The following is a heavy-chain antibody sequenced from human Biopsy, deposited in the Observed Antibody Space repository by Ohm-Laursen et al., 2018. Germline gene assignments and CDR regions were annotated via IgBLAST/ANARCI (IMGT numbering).Heavy chain of an antibody. CDR2: VYYTEST. CDR3: ARDRGYYSDRTVPGYFDL. CDR1: GVSINGGRYY. Sequence: GTLSLTCTVSGVSINGGRYYWSWIPQPPGKGLQWIGYVYYTESTDYNPSLQSRVTNTVDTSKNHLALRLRSVTPADTAIYYCARDRGYYSDRTVPGYFDLWGRGTLVTVSS. V-gene: IGHV4-61*03. J-gene: IGHJ2*01. D-gene: IGHD3-22*01.